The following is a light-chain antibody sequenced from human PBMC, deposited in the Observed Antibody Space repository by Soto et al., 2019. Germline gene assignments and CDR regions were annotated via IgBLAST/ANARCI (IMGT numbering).Light chain of an antibody. J-gene: IGLJ2*01. Sequence: QSALTQPPSASGSPGQSVTISCTGTSSDVGAYNYVCWYQQHPGKAPKLIISEVTKRPSGVPDRFSGSKSGYTASLTVTGLQAEADADYSCSSYAGSTLPRVFGGGTNLTVL. CDR1: SSDVGAYNY. CDR2: EVT. V-gene: IGLV2-8*01. CDR3: SSYAGSTLPRV.